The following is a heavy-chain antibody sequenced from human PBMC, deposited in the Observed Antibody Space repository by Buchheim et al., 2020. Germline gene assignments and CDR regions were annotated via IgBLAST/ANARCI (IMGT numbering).Heavy chain of an antibody. D-gene: IGHD5-18*01. J-gene: IGHJ3*02. Sequence: QVQLVQSGAEVKKPGASVKVSCKASGNTFSTNDINWVRQATGQGLEWMGWMNPNSANTGYAQKFQGRVTMTRNTSISTSYMELSRRRSDDTAVYYCARSYSYGYRWRGGDAFDIWGQGT. CDR1: GNTFSTND. CDR3: ARSYSYGYRWRGGDAFDI. V-gene: IGHV1-8*01. CDR2: MNPNSANT.